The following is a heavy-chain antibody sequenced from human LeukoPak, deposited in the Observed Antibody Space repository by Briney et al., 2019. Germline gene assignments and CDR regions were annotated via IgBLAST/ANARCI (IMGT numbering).Heavy chain of an antibody. CDR3: ARVTGIAVAGTRGWFDP. J-gene: IGHJ5*02. Sequence: SVKVSCKASGGTFSSYAISWVRQAPGQGLEWMGGIIPIFGTANYAQKFQGRVTITADESTSTAYMELSSLRSEDTAVYYCARVTGIAVAGTRGWFDPWGQGTLVTVSS. CDR2: IIPIFGTA. CDR1: GGTFSSYA. V-gene: IGHV1-69*13. D-gene: IGHD6-19*01.